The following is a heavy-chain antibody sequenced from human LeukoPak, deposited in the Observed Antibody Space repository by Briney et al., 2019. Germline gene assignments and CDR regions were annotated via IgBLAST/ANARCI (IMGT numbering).Heavy chain of an antibody. CDR1: GFTFDDYG. J-gene: IGHJ6*03. CDR3: ARVVTMVRGVISYYMDV. CDR2: INWNGGST. Sequence: GGSLRLSCAASGFTFDDYGMSWVRQAPGKGLEWVSGINWNGGSTGYADSVKGRFTISRDNAKNSLYVQMNSLRAEDTALYYCARVVTMVRGVISYYMDVWGKGTTVTVSS. D-gene: IGHD3-10*01. V-gene: IGHV3-20*04.